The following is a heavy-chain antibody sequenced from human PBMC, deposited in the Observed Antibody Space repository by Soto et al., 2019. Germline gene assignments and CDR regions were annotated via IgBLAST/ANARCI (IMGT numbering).Heavy chain of an antibody. D-gene: IGHD3-3*01. CDR3: ARGLGQAITIFGVVPSYNWFDP. V-gene: IGHV1-8*01. CDR1: GYTFTSYD. J-gene: IGHJ5*02. CDR2: MNPNSGNT. Sequence: ASVKVSCKASGYTFTSYDINWVRQATGQGLEWMGWMNPNSGNTGYAQKFQGRVTMTRNTSISTAYMELSSLRSEDTAVYYCARGLGQAITIFGVVPSYNWFDPWGQGTLVTVSS.